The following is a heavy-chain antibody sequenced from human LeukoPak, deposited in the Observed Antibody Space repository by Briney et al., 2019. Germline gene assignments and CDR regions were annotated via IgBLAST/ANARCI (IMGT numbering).Heavy chain of an antibody. D-gene: IGHD2-2*03. CDR1: GYTFTGYY. CDR3: ASVGYCSSTSRSPYNWFDP. CDR2: INPNSGGT. Sequence: ASVKVSCKASGYTFTGYYMHWVRQAPGQGLEWMGWINPNSGGTNYAQKFQGRVTMTRDTSISTAYMELSRLRSDDTAVYYCASVGYCSSTSRSPYNWFDPWGQGTLVTVSS. J-gene: IGHJ5*02. V-gene: IGHV1-2*02.